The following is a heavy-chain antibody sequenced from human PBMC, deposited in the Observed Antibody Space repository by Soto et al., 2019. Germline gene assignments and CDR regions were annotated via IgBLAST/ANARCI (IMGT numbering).Heavy chain of an antibody. CDR1: GYTFTKYG. D-gene: IGHD2-2*02. V-gene: IGHV1-18*04. J-gene: IGHJ6*02. CDR2: IGVYNGKT. Sequence: QEQLVQSGGEVKKPGASVRVSCKASGYTFTKYGITWVRHAPGQGLEWMGWIGVYNGKTNYARKLQGRVIMTADTSASTAFMELRSIRSDDTAVYYWSIARYCTSPSCYNHYYYGMDIWGQVNTVSVSS. CDR3: SIARYCTSPSCYNHYYYGMDI.